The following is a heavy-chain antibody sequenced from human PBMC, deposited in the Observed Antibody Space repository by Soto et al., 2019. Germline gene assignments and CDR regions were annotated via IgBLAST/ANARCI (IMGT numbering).Heavy chain of an antibody. Sequence: QITLKESGPPLVRPAQTLTLTCAFSGFSLTTTHMGVAWIRQPPGKALEWRALIYWDDDKRYSPSLKNRLAISKDTSRNRVVPTITNMNPVDTGTYFCPHAGDYDLLSFDHWGPGTLVTVSS. J-gene: IGHJ4*02. CDR2: IYWDDDK. CDR1: GFSLTTTHMG. CDR3: PHAGDYDLLSFDH. V-gene: IGHV2-5*02. D-gene: IGHD4-17*01.